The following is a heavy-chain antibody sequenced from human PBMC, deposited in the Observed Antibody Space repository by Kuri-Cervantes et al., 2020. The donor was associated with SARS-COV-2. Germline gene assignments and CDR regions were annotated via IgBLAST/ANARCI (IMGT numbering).Heavy chain of an antibody. V-gene: IGHV4-59*01. CDR1: GGSISSYY. Sequence: SETLSLTCTVSGGSISSYYWSWIRQPPGKGLEWIGYIYYSGSTNYNPSLKSRVTISVDTSKNQFSLKLSSVTAADTAVYYCARADVYYYDSRGLGAFGIWGQGTTVTVSS. CDR2: IYYSGST. J-gene: IGHJ6*02. CDR3: ARADVYYYDSRGLGAFGI. D-gene: IGHD3-22*01.